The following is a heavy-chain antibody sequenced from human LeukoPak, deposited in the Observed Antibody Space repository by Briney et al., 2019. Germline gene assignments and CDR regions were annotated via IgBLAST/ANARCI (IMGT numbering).Heavy chain of an antibody. J-gene: IGHJ4*02. CDR3: ARALLWFGEPSHIDY. CDR1: GYTFTSYG. D-gene: IGHD3-10*01. V-gene: IGHV1-18*01. CDR2: ITAYNDNT. Sequence: ASVKVSCKASGYTFTSYGISWVRRAPGQGLEWMGWITAYNDNTNYAQKLQGRVTMTTDTSTSTAYMELRSLRSDDKAVYYCARALLWFGEPSHIDYWGQGTLVTASS.